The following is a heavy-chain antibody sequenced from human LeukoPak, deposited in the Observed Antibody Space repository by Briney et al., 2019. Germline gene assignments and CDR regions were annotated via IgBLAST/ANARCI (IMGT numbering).Heavy chain of an antibody. V-gene: IGHV4-59*01. CDR1: GGSISSYY. J-gene: IGHJ6*02. CDR2: IYYSGST. Sequence: SETLPLTCTVSGGSISSYYWSWIRQPPGKGLEWIGYIYYSGSTNYNPSLKSRVTISVDTSKNQFSLKLSSVTAADTAVYYCARDTPFYYGMDVWGQGTTVTVSS. D-gene: IGHD2-15*01. CDR3: ARDTPFYYGMDV.